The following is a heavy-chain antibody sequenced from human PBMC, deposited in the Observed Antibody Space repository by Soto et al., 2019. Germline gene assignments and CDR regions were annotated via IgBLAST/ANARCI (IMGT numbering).Heavy chain of an antibody. D-gene: IGHD2-2*01. CDR3: AKDKYCSSTSCFNGLFDY. V-gene: IGHV3-30*18. J-gene: IGHJ4*02. CDR2: ISYDGSNK. Sequence: GGSLRLSCAASGFTFSSYGMHWVRQAPGKGLEWVAVISYDGSNKYYADSVKGRFTISRDNSKNTLYLQMNSLRAEDTAVYYCAKDKYCSSTSCFNGLFDYWGQGTLVTVSS. CDR1: GFTFSSYG.